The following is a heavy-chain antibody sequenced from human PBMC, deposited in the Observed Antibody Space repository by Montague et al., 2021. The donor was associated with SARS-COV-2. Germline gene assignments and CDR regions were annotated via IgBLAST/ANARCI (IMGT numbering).Heavy chain of an antibody. J-gene: IGHJ3*01. Sequence: SETLSLTCTVSGGSISSPDYYWGWIRQSPGKGLEWIGSISYAGRTYYNPSLKNRVTISVDKSKNQISLKLTSVTAADTATYYCARGQVTIFAVLIMLPAAGAIDVWGQGTTVTVSS. D-gene: IGHD3-3*01. V-gene: IGHV4-39*07. CDR3: ARGQVTIFAVLIMLPAAGAIDV. CDR2: ISYAGRT. CDR1: GGSISSPDYY.